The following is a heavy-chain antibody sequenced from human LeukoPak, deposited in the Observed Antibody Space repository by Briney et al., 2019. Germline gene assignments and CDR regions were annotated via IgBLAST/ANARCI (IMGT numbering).Heavy chain of an antibody. D-gene: IGHD3-10*01. CDR1: GFTFSSYG. J-gene: IGHJ5*02. Sequence: GGSLRLSCAASGFTFSSYGMHWVRQAPGKGLEWVANIQQDGSGKYYVDSVKGRFTISRDNAKNSLYLQMNSLRAEDTAVYYCARDPRLTMVRGSDNWFDPWGQGTLVTVSS. CDR2: IQQDGSGK. CDR3: ARDPRLTMVRGSDNWFDP. V-gene: IGHV3-7*01.